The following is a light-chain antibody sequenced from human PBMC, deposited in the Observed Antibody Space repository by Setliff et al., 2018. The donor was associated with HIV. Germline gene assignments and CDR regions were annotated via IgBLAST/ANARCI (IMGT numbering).Light chain of an antibody. J-gene: IGLJ2*01. CDR2: DVS. CDR1: SADVGVYDF. V-gene: IGLV2-14*03. Sequence: QSVLSQPASVSGSPGQSIFISCTGTSADVGVYDFVSWYQQHPGKAPKLILYDVSNRPSGVSNRFSGSKSGNTASLTISGLQTEDESDYFCASYTSSTTLVFGGGTKVTVL. CDR3: ASYTSSTTLV.